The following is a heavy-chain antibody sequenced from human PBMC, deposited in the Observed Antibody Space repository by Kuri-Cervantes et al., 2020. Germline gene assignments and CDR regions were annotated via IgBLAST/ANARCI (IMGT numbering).Heavy chain of an antibody. CDR2: VTHTGST. Sequence: SQTLSLTCAVDGGSLSGYFWTWIRQSPGKGLEWIGEVTHTGSTNHNPSLKSRVTISVDTSKNQFSLRLSSVTAADTAVYYCATSSRNAFDIWGQGTMVTVSS. CDR3: ATSSRNAFDI. D-gene: IGHD6-13*01. V-gene: IGHV4-34*01. CDR1: GGSLSGYF. J-gene: IGHJ3*02.